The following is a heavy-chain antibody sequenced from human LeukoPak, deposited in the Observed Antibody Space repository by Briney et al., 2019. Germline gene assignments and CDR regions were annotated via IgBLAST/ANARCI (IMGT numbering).Heavy chain of an antibody. CDR1: GFIFTDYG. D-gene: IGHD4-11*01. J-gene: IGHJ4*02. CDR2: SWSDGTNM. Sequence: GGSLRLSCAASGFIFTDYGFHWVRQAPDKGLEWVAASWSDGTNMYYGNSVKGRFFIQRDDFQNTVYLEMSSLRADDTAVYYCAKDAQRGFDYRNSFQYWGQGSLLPVFS. V-gene: IGHV3-33*06. CDR3: AKDAQRGFDYRNSFQY.